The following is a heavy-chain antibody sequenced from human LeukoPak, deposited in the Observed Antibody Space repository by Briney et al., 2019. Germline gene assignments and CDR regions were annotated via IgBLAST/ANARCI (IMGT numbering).Heavy chain of an antibody. Sequence: GGSLRLSCAASGFTFDSYAMDWVRQAPGKGLEWVANIKEDGSEKYYEDSVKGRFTISRDNAKNSLYLQMNSLRAEDTAVYYCARNVGWFRFDYWGQGTLVTVSS. CDR1: GFTFDSYA. CDR2: IKEDGSEK. D-gene: IGHD2-15*01. CDR3: ARNVGWFRFDY. V-gene: IGHV3-7*03. J-gene: IGHJ4*02.